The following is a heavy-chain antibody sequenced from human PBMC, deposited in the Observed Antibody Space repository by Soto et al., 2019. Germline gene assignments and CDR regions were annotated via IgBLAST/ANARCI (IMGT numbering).Heavy chain of an antibody. V-gene: IGHV3-23*01. CDR2: ISGSGGST. CDR1: GFTFSSYA. D-gene: IGHD6-13*01. J-gene: IGHJ6*02. CDR3: AKDSPIAAAGYYYYGMDV. Sequence: EVQLLESGGGLVQPGGSLRLSCAASGFTFSSYAMSWVRQAPGKGLEWVSAISGSGGSTYYADSMKGRFTISRDNSKNTLYLQMNSLRAEDTAVYYCAKDSPIAAAGYYYYGMDVWGQGTTVTVSS.